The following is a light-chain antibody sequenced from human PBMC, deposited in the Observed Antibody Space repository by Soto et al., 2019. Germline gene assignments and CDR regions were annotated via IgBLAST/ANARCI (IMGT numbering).Light chain of an antibody. V-gene: IGKV1-33*01. J-gene: IGKJ5*01. Sequence: DIQMTQSPSSLSASVGDRVTITCRASQDISNYLNWYQQKAGKGPKLLIYDASNLETDVSSRFSGSGSTTDFTLTINSLQPEDIGTYYCQQYDSLPPTFGQGTRLQIK. CDR1: QDISNY. CDR2: DAS. CDR3: QQYDSLPPT.